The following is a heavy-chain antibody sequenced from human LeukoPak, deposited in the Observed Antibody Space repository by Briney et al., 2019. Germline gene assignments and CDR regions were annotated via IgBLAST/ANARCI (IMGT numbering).Heavy chain of an antibody. CDR3: GRVDLEGLLSSYYYMDV. CDR1: GGSFSGYY. CDR2: INHSGST. D-gene: IGHD3-3*01. Sequence: SETLSLTCAVYGGSFSGYYWSWIRQPPGKGLEWIGEINHSGSTNYNPSLKSRVTISVDTSKNQFSLKLSSVAAADTAVYYCGRVDLEGLLSSYYYMDVWGKGTTVTVSS. V-gene: IGHV4-34*01. J-gene: IGHJ6*03.